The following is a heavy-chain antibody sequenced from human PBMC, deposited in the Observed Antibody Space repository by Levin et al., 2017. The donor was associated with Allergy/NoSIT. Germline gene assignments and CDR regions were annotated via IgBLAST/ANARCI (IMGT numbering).Heavy chain of an antibody. CDR2: ISVNGVGT. CDR3: AKYSSGWPNNYFDY. V-gene: IGHV3-23*01. D-gene: IGHD6-19*01. Sequence: TGESLKISCAGSGFTFSSYAMSWVRQVPGRGLEWVSGISVNGVGTYYADSVKGRFTISRDNSRNTLFLQMSSLRAEDTAVYYCAKYSSGWPNNYFDYWGQGTLVTVSS. CDR1: GFTFSSYA. J-gene: IGHJ4*02.